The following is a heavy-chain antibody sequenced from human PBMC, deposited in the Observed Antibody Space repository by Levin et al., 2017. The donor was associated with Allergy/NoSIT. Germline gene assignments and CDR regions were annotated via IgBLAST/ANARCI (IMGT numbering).Heavy chain of an antibody. V-gene: IGHV4-59*08. CDR1: GDSINNYY. CDR3: ARHDSHASGSDPFDY. CDR2: IYYTGRT. D-gene: IGHD3-10*01. Sequence: SETLSLTCTVSGDSINNYYWSWIRQPLGKGLEWIAYIYYTGRTSYNPSLTSRVTLSLDTSKNQFSLNLKSVSAADTALYFCARHDSHASGSDPFDYWGQGILVTVSS. J-gene: IGHJ4*02.